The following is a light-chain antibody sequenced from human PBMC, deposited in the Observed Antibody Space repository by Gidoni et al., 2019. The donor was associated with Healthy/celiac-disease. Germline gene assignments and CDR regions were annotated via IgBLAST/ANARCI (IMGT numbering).Light chain of an antibody. V-gene: IGKV3-15*01. CDR1: QRVSSN. J-gene: IGKJ1*01. CDR2: GAS. CDR3: QQYNNWPRT. Sequence: EIVMTQAPATLYVSQGERATLSCRASQRVSSNLAWYQQKPGQAPTLLIYGASTWHTGIPARFSGSGSGTEFTLTISSLQSEDFAVYYCQQYNNWPRTFGQGTKVEIK.